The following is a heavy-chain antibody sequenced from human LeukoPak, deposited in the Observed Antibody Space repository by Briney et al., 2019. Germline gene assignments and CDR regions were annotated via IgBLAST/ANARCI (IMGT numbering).Heavy chain of an antibody. CDR3: AKDIGPWRIAAAGYYFDY. CDR1: GFTFDDYA. V-gene: IGHV3-9*01. CDR2: ISWNSGSI. J-gene: IGHJ4*02. Sequence: PGRSLRLSCAASGFTFDDYAMHWVRQAPGKGLEWVSGISWNSGSIGYADSVKGRFTISRDNAKNSLYLQMNSLRAEDTALYYCAKDIGPWRIAAAGYYFDYWGQGTLVTVSS. D-gene: IGHD6-13*01.